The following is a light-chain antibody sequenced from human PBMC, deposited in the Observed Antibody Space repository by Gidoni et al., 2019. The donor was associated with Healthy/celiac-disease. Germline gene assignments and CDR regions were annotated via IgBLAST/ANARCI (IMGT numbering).Light chain of an antibody. CDR1: QSLLHSNGYNY. Sequence: DIVMTQSPLSLPVPPGEPASISCRSSQSLLHSNGYNYLDWYLQKPGQSPQLLIYLGSNRASGVPDRFSGSGSGTDFTLKSSRVEAEDVGVYYCMQALQTPRTFGQGTKVEIK. V-gene: IGKV2-28*01. CDR2: LGS. J-gene: IGKJ1*01. CDR3: MQALQTPRT.